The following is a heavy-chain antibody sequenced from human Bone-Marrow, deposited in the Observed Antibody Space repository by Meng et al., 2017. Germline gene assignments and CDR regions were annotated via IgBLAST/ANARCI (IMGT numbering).Heavy chain of an antibody. CDR3: AIKYYDILTGYLQDV. V-gene: IGHV4-34*01. CDR1: GGSFSGYY. CDR2: INHSGST. D-gene: IGHD3-9*01. J-gene: IGHJ6*02. Sequence: QVQLQQWGGGLFKPSGTLSLTCAVYGGSFSGYYWSWIRQPPGKGLEWIGEINHSGSTNYNPSLKSRVTISVDTSKNQVSLKLSSVTAADTAVYYCAIKYYDILTGYLQDVWGQGTTVTVSS.